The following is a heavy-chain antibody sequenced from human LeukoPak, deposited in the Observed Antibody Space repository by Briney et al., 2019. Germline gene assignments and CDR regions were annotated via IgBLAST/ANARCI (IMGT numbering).Heavy chain of an antibody. CDR2: INPNSGGT. J-gene: IGHJ4*02. V-gene: IGHV1-2*02. CDR3: ARGLGYCSTPDCPARVLCFDY. Sequence: GASVKVSCKASGYTFTGYYLHWVRQAPGQGLEWVGWINPNSGGTNYAQKFQGRVTMTRDTSISTAYMELSRLRSDDTAVYYCARGLGYCSTPDCPARVLCFDYWGQGTLVTVSS. D-gene: IGHD2-15*01. CDR1: GYTFTGYY.